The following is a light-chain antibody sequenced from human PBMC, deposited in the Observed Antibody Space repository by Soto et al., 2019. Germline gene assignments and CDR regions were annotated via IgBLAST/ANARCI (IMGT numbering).Light chain of an antibody. Sequence: IQMTQSPSTVSASVGDRVAISCRASQSIGIWLAWYQQKPGKDPRFLIYTASTLLVGVPSRFSGIGSGTEFTLTISSLQPDDFATYYCQQYRDYSWTFGQGTKVEIK. J-gene: IGKJ1*01. CDR2: TAS. CDR3: QQYRDYSWT. CDR1: QSIGIW. V-gene: IGKV1-5*03.